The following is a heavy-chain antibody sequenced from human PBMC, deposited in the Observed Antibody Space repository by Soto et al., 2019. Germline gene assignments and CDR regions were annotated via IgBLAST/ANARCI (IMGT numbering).Heavy chain of an antibody. Sequence: PGGSLKISCHGSGYSFTSHWITWVRQTPWKGLEWMGRIDPSDSYTNYSPSFQGRVTISADRSISTAFLQWSSLEASDTAIYYCARRLSGPKEEYNAYYFYGLDVWGQGTTVTVSS. CDR3: ARRLSGPKEEYNAYYFYGLDV. D-gene: IGHD1-1*01. CDR2: IDPSDSYT. J-gene: IGHJ6*02. V-gene: IGHV5-10-1*01. CDR1: GYSFTSHW.